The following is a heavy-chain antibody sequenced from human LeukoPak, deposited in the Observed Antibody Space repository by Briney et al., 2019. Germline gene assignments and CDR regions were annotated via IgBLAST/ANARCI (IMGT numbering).Heavy chain of an antibody. CDR1: GDSIFSTTYY. V-gene: IGHV4-39*07. Sequence: SETLSLTCTVSGDSIFSTTYYWGWIRQPPGKGLEWIGSIFHSGSTYYNPSLKSRVTISVDTSKNQLSLKLSSVTAADTAVYYCARDGRAAGMSIYYYYMDVWGKGTTVTVSS. D-gene: IGHD6-13*01. J-gene: IGHJ6*03. CDR3: ARDGRAAGMSIYYYYMDV. CDR2: IFHSGST.